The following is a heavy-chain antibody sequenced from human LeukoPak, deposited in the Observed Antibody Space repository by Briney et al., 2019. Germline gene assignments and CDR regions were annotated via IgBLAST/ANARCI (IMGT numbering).Heavy chain of an antibody. Sequence: GGSLRLSCADSGFTFTSYAMSWVRQAPGKGLEWVSVISGSGRSTIYADSVKGRFTISRDDSKNTLYLQMNSLRAEDTAVYYCAKAERFSGTKTPDYWGQGTLVTVSS. J-gene: IGHJ4*02. CDR2: ISGSGRST. V-gene: IGHV3-23*01. CDR3: AKAERFSGTKTPDY. D-gene: IGHD1-26*01. CDR1: GFTFTSYA.